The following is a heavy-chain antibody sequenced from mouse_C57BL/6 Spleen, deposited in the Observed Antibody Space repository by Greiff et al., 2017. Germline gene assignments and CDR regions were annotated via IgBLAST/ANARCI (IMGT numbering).Heavy chain of an antibody. J-gene: IGHJ4*01. CDR1: GFSLTSYA. CDR2: IWTGGGK. Sequence: VQLQESGPGLVAPSQSLSITCTVSGFSLTSYAISWVRQPPGKGLEWLGVIWTGGGKNYNSAPKSRLSISKDNSKSQVFLKMNSLQTDDTARYYCARKEDYAMDYWGQGTSVTVSS. CDR3: ARKEDYAMDY. V-gene: IGHV2-9-1*01.